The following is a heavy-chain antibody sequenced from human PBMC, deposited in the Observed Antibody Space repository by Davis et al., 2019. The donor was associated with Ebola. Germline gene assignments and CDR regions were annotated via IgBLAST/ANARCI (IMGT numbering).Heavy chain of an antibody. CDR2: IIPIFGTA. J-gene: IGHJ6*02. Sequence: SVKVSCKASGYTFTSYAISWVRQAPGQGLEWMGGIIPIFGTANYAQKFQGRVTITADESTSTAYMELSSLRSEDTAVYYCASDRALGYCSGGSCPGDYYYYGMDVWGQGTTVTVSS. D-gene: IGHD2-15*01. CDR3: ASDRALGYCSGGSCPGDYYYYGMDV. CDR1: GYTFTSYA. V-gene: IGHV1-69*13.